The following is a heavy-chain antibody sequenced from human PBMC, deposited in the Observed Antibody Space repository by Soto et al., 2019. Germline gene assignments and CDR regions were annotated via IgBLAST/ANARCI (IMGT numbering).Heavy chain of an antibody. D-gene: IGHD3-22*01. Sequence: EVPLVESGEGLVQPGGSLRLSCATSGFIFSDYAMHWVRQAPGRGLEYVAAINKNGDSTYYADSVKGRFTISRDNSKNTLYLQMGGLRVEDMAVYYCARGKGGHYDYWGQGTLVTVSS. CDR1: GFIFSDYA. CDR2: INKNGDST. J-gene: IGHJ4*02. CDR3: ARGKGGHYDY. V-gene: IGHV3-64*02.